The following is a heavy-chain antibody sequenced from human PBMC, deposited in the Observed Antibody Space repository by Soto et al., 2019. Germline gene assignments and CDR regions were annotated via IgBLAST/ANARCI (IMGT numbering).Heavy chain of an antibody. Sequence: ASVKVSCKASGYTFTSYDINWVRQATGQGLEWMGWMNPNSGNTGYAQKFQGRVTMTRNTSISTAYMELSSLRSEDTAVYYCARETGYCCSTSLYAFDIWGHGTMVTVS. V-gene: IGHV1-8*01. J-gene: IGHJ3*02. CDR3: ARETGYCCSTSLYAFDI. D-gene: IGHD2-2*01. CDR1: GYTFTSYD. CDR2: MNPNSGNT.